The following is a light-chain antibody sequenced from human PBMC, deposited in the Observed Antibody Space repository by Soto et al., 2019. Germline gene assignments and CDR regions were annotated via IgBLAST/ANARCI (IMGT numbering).Light chain of an antibody. CDR3: QSYDSSLSGYV. CDR2: DNN. Sequence: QSVLTQPPSVSAAPGQKVTISCSGSSSNIGNNYVSWYQQLSGTAPKLLIYDNNKRPSGIPDRFSGSKSGTSASLAITGLRAEDEADYYCQSYDSSLSGYVFGTGTKVTVL. CDR1: SSNIGNNY. J-gene: IGLJ1*01. V-gene: IGLV1-51*01.